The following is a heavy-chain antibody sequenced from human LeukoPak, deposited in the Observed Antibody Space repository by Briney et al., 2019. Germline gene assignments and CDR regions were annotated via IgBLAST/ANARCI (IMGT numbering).Heavy chain of an antibody. CDR2: ISGTTSGT. CDR3: AKDRTVGASYWYFDL. CDR1: GFTFSTCA. J-gene: IGHJ2*01. D-gene: IGHD1-26*01. Sequence: PGGSLRLSCAASGFTFSTCAMSWVRQAPGKGLEWVSGISGTTSGTYYADSVKGRFTISRDSSKNTLFLQMNTLRAEDTAIYYCAKDRTVGASYWYFDLWGRGTLVTVSS. V-gene: IGHV3-23*01.